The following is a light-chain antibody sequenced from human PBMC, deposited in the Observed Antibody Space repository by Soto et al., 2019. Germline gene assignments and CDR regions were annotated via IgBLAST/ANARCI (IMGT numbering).Light chain of an antibody. Sequence: SVLTQPPSASGSPGQSVTISCSGTCSDVGGCNYVSWYQQHPGKAPKLMIYEVSKRPSGVPDRFSGSRSGNTASLTVSGLQAEDEADYYCISYAGSDNFVFGTGTKVTVL. V-gene: IGLV2-8*01. CDR2: EVS. CDR3: ISYAGSDNFV. J-gene: IGLJ1*01. CDR1: CSDVGGCNY.